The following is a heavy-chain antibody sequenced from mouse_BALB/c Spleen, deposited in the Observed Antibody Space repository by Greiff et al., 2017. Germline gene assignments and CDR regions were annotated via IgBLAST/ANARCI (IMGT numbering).Heavy chain of an antibody. Sequence: EVQLVESGGGLVKPGGSLKLSCAASGFTFSSYAMSWVRQTPEKRLEWVASISSGGSTYYPDSVKGRFTISRDNARNILYLQMSSLRSEDTAMYYGARVYYGSSYFDYWGQGTTLTVSS. V-gene: IGHV5-6-5*01. D-gene: IGHD1-1*01. CDR1: GFTFSSYA. CDR3: ARVYYGSSYFDY. J-gene: IGHJ2*01. CDR2: ISSGGST.